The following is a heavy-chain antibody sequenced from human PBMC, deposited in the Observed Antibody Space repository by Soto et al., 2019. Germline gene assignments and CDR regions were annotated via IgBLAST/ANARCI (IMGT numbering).Heavy chain of an antibody. CDR3: AKVVVPAAAGWNYGMDV. CDR2: ISGSGGST. CDR1: GFTFSISA. D-gene: IGHD2-2*01. Sequence: LRLSCAASGFTFSISAMSWVRQSPGKGLEWVSAISGSGGSTYYADSVKGRFTISRDNSKNTLYLQMNSLRAEDTAVYYCAKVVVPAAAGWNYGMDVWGQGTTVTVSS. V-gene: IGHV3-23*01. J-gene: IGHJ6*02.